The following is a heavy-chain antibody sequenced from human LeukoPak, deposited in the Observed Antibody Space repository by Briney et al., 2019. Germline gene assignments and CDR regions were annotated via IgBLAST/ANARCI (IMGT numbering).Heavy chain of an antibody. D-gene: IGHD3-22*01. CDR3: AVGVDYDSSGYYYEGVY. CDR2: INPNSGGT. CDR1: GYTFTGYY. Sequence: ASVKVSCKASGYTFTGYYMHWVRQAPGQGLEWMGWINPNSGGTNYAQKFQGRVTMTRDTSISTAYMELSRLRSDDTAVYYCAVGVDYDSSGYYYEGVYWGQGTPVTVSS. J-gene: IGHJ4*02. V-gene: IGHV1-2*02.